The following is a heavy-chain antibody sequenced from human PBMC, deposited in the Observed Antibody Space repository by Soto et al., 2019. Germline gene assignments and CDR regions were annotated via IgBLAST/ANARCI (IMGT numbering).Heavy chain of an antibody. CDR2: ISGSGGST. CDR1: GFTFSSYA. V-gene: IGHV3-23*01. J-gene: IGHJ4*02. Sequence: EVQLLESGGGLVQPGGSLRLSCAASGFTFSSYAMSWVRQAPGKGLEWVSGISGSGGSTYYADSVKGRFTISRDNSKNTLYLQMNSRRAEDTDVDYCAKAHSGYVWGRYYFDYWGQGTLVTVSS. D-gene: IGHD5-12*01. CDR3: AKAHSGYVWGRYYFDY.